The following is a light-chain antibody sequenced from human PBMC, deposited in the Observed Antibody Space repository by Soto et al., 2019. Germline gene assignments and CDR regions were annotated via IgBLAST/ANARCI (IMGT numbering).Light chain of an antibody. CDR2: EGN. CDR1: SSDVGSYNL. V-gene: IGLV2-23*01. CDR3: CSYAGTNTFV. Sequence: QSALTQPASVSGSPGQSITISCTGTSSDVGSYNLFSWYQQHPGKAPKLMIYEGNKRPSGVSHRIAGSKSANTASLTISGLQTEDEADYYGCSYAGTNTFVFGTGTKLTVL. J-gene: IGLJ1*01.